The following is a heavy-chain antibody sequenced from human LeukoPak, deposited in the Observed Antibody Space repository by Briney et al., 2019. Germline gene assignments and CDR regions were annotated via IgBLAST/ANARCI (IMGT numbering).Heavy chain of an antibody. D-gene: IGHD3-10*01. CDR2: IFYGGNT. CDR3: ARHRSYYFDY. V-gene: IGHV4-39*01. J-gene: IGHJ4*02. Sequence: VKPSETLSLTCTVSGFSISGSSYYWGWIRQPPGKGLEWIGSIFYGGNTSYNPSLKSRVTISVDTSKNQFSLKVDSVTAADTAVFYCARHRSYYFDYWGQGMLVTVSS. CDR1: GFSISGSSYY.